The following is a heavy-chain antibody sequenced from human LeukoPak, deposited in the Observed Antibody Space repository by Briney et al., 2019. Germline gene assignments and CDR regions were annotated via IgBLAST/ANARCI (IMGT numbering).Heavy chain of an antibody. J-gene: IGHJ4*02. D-gene: IGHD6-6*01. V-gene: IGHV3-48*02. CDR2: ISSSSSTI. CDR1: GFTFSSYS. CDR3: ARKASEYSSSSSSEFDY. Sequence: GGSLRLSCAASGFTFSSYSMNWVRQAPGKGLEWVSYISSSSSTIYYADSVKGRFTISRDNAKNSLYLQMNSLRDEGTAVYYCARKASEYSSSSSSEFDYWDQGTLVTVSS.